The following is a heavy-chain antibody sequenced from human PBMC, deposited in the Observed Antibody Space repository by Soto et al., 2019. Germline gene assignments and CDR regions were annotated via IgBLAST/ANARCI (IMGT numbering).Heavy chain of an antibody. J-gene: IGHJ6*02. CDR1: GFTFNSYG. CDR2: IWYDGSNK. CDR3: ARMYYYGSGSYYKGEPYGMDV. D-gene: IGHD3-10*01. V-gene: IGHV3-33*01. Sequence: QVQLVESGGGVVQPGRSLRLSCAASGFTFNSYGMHWVRQAPGKGLEWVAVIWYDGSNKYYADSVKGRFTISRDNSKNTLYLQMNSVRAEDTAVYYCARMYYYGSGSYYKGEPYGMDVWGQGTTVTVSS.